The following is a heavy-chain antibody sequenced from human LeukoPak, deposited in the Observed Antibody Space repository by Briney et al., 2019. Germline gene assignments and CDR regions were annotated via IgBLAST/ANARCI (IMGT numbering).Heavy chain of an antibody. D-gene: IGHD5-18*01. CDR1: GFIFEDYA. CDR3: AKGGQQYTYEYPQPFDI. J-gene: IGHJ3*02. Sequence: GRSLRLSCAASGFIFEDYAMHWVRQAPGKGLEWVSGISWESGSIGYADSVKGRFTISRDNAKNSLYLQMNSLRPEDMAVYYCAKGGQQYTYEYPQPFDIWGQGTMVTVSS. CDR2: ISWESGSI. V-gene: IGHV3-9*03.